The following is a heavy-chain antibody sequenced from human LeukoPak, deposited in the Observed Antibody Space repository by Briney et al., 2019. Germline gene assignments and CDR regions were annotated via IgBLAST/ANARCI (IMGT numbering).Heavy chain of an antibody. CDR2: IYYSGST. CDR1: GGSISSYY. CDR3: ARRNPQYDYVWEMDY. J-gene: IGHJ4*02. Sequence: SETLSLSCTVSGGSISSYYWSWIRQPPGKGLEWIGYIYYSGSTNYNPSLKSRVTISVDTSKNQFSLKLSSVTAADTAVYYCARRNPQYDYVWEMDYWGQGTLVTVSS. V-gene: IGHV4-59*01. D-gene: IGHD3-16*01.